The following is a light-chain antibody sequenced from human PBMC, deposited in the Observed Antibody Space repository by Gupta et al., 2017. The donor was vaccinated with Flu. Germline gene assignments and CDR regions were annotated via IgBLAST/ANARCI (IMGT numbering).Light chain of an antibody. J-gene: IGLJ2*01. Sequence: SLVPTQPPSVSVAPGQTVRITCGGNNIGSKSVHWYQRKPGQAPVLVVYDDSDRSSVLPQRFSGSNCGNTATLTCSRVEAGDEADYYCQGCDGSSDPPVFGGGTKLTVL. CDR1: NIGSKS. CDR3: QGCDGSSDPPV. V-gene: IGLV3-21*02. CDR2: DDS.